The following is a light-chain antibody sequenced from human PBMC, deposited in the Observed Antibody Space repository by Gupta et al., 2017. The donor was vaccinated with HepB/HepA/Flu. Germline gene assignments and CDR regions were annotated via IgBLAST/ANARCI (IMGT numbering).Light chain of an antibody. CDR3: SSYTSSSTAHVV. CDR1: SSNVGGYNY. V-gene: IGLV2-14*01. CDR2: DVS. J-gene: IGLJ2*01. Sequence: QSALTQPASVSGSPGQSITLSCPGTSSNVGGYNYVSWYQQHPGKAPKRIIYDVSNRPSGGSNRFSGSKSGNTASLTISGLQAEDEADYYCSSYTSSSTAHVVFGGGTKLTVL.